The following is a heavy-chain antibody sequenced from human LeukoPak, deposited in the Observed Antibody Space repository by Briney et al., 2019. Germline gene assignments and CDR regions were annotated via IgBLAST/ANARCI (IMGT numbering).Heavy chain of an antibody. D-gene: IGHD6-19*01. J-gene: IGHJ6*04. Sequence: SGTLSLTCAVYGGSSSGYYWSWIRQPPGKGLEWIGEINHSGSTNYNPSLKSRVTISVDTSKNQFSLKLSSVTAADTAVYYCARETGYSSGRKRRPHMDVWGKGTTVTVSS. CDR2: INHSGST. CDR1: GGSSSGYY. V-gene: IGHV4-34*01. CDR3: ARETGYSSGRKRRPHMDV.